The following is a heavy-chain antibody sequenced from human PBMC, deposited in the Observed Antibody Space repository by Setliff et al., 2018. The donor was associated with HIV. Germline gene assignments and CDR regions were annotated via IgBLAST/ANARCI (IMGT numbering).Heavy chain of an antibody. CDR3: ARDRVRGVADY. J-gene: IGHJ4*02. V-gene: IGHV3-30*03. CDR2: ISYDGSEK. D-gene: IGHD3-10*01. Sequence: LRLSCAASGFTLSAYGMHWVRQAPGKGLEWVALISYDGSEKFYADSVRGRFTISRDNSKNTESLQMNSLRIEDTAVYYCARDRVRGVADYWGQGTLVTVSS. CDR1: GFTLSAYG.